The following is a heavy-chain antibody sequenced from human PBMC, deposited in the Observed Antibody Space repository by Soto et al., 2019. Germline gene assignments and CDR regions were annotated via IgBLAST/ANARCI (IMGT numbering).Heavy chain of an antibody. J-gene: IGHJ4*02. CDR2: ISSSSSYI. V-gene: IGHV3-21*01. Sequence: PVGSLRLSCAASGFTFSSYSMNWVRQAPGKGLEWVSSISSSSSYIYYADSVKGRFAISRDNAKNSLYLQMNSLRAEDTAVYYCARDSSGSYRADFDYWGQGTLVTVSS. CDR3: ARDSSGSYRADFDY. CDR1: GFTFSSYS. D-gene: IGHD3-10*01.